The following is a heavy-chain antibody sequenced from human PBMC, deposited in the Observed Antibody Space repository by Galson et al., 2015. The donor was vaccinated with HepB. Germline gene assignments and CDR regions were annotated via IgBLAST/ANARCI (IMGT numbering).Heavy chain of an antibody. Sequence: SLRLSCAASGFTFSTYAMNWVRQAPGKGLEWVAVISYDGTNKYYADSVKGRFTISRGNSKNTPYLQMNSLRVEDTAVYYCARAHSPPVATNLVVGYFDYWGQGTLVTVAA. V-gene: IGHV3-30-3*01. J-gene: IGHJ4*02. D-gene: IGHD5-24*01. CDR1: GFTFSTYA. CDR3: ARAHSPPVATNLVVGYFDY. CDR2: ISYDGTNK.